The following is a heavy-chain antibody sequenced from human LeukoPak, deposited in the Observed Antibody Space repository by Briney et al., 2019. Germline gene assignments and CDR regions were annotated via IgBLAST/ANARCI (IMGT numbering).Heavy chain of an antibody. V-gene: IGHV3-33*01. Sequence: GGSLRLSCAASGFTFSSYAMHWVRQAPGKGLEWVAVIWYDGSNKYYADSVKGRFTISRDNSKNTLYLQMNGLRAEDTAVYYYARDRVVVAATEGYYFDYWGQGTLVTVSS. J-gene: IGHJ4*02. CDR2: IWYDGSNK. CDR1: GFTFSSYA. CDR3: ARDRVVVAATEGYYFDY. D-gene: IGHD2-15*01.